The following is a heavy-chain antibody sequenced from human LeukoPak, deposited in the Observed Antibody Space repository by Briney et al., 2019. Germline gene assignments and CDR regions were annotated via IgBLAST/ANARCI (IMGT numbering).Heavy chain of an antibody. CDR2: ITGGGSYT. Sequence: PGGSLRLSCAASGFTFSNYAMNWVRQAPGQGLERVSVITGGGSYTYYADSVKGRFTISRDNSKNTLFLQMNSLRAEDTAVYYCATAGGSSGSYPLIYWGQGTLVTVSS. V-gene: IGHV3-23*01. J-gene: IGHJ4*02. D-gene: IGHD6-19*01. CDR3: ATAGGSSGSYPLIY. CDR1: GFTFSNYA.